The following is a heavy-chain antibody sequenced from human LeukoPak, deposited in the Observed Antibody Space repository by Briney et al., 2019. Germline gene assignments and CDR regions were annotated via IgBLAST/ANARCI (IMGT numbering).Heavy chain of an antibody. CDR3: ARDRHPAAGARRGYFQH. CDR2: ISYDGSNK. J-gene: IGHJ1*01. Sequence: PGRSLRLSCAASGFTCSSYAMHWVRQAPGKGLEWVAVISYDGSNKYYADSVKGRFTISRDNSKNTLYLQMNSLRAEDTAVYYCARDRHPAAGARRGYFQHWGQGTLVTVSS. D-gene: IGHD6-13*01. CDR1: GFTCSSYA. V-gene: IGHV3-30-3*01.